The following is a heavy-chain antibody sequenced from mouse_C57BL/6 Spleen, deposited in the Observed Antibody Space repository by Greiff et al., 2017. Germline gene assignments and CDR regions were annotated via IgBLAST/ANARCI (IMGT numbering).Heavy chain of an antibody. CDR3: ARGSFYYGNHWFAY. J-gene: IGHJ3*01. CDR2: INPSNGGT. Sequence: QVQLKQPGTELVKPGASVKLSCKASGYTFTSYWMHWVKQRPGQGLEWIGNINPSNGGTNYNEKFKSKATLTVDKSSSTAYMQLSSLTSEDSAVYYCARGSFYYGNHWFAYWGQGTLVTVSA. D-gene: IGHD2-1*01. CDR1: GYTFTSYW. V-gene: IGHV1-53*01.